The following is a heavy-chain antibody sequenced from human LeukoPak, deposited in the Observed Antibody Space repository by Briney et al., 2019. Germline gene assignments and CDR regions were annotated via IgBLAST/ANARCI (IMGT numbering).Heavy chain of an antibody. D-gene: IGHD2-15*01. J-gene: IGHJ5*02. Sequence: SETLSLTCAVSGYPISSGYYWGWIRQPPGKGLEWIGSIYHSGSTYYNPSLKSRVTISVDTSKNQFSLELSSVTAADTAVYYCARAAGYCSGGSCYSRDNWFDPWGQGTLVTVSS. V-gene: IGHV4-38-2*01. CDR2: IYHSGST. CDR3: ARAAGYCSGGSCYSRDNWFDP. CDR1: GYPISSGYY.